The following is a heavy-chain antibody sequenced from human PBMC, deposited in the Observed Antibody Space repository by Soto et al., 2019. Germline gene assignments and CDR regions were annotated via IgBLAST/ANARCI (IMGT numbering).Heavy chain of an antibody. J-gene: IGHJ5*02. Sequence: QVQLVQSGAEVKKPGSSVKVSCKASGGTFSSYAISWVRQAPGQGLEWMGGIIPIFGTANYAQKFQGRVTITADESTSTAYMELGSLRSEDTAVYYCASLIKQQLASNWFDPWGQGTLVTVSS. V-gene: IGHV1-69*01. D-gene: IGHD6-13*01. CDR2: IIPIFGTA. CDR1: GGTFSSYA. CDR3: ASLIKQQLASNWFDP.